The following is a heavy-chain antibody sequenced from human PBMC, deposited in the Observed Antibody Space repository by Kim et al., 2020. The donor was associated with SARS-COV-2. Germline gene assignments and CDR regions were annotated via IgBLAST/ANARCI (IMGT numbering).Heavy chain of an antibody. CDR2: DT. J-gene: IGHJ4*02. D-gene: IGHD6-13*01. V-gene: IGHV5-51*01. CDR3: ARHGSSSCDY. Sequence: DTRYSPSFQGQVTISADKSISTAYLQWSSLKASDTAMYYCARHGSSSCDYWGQGTLVTVSS.